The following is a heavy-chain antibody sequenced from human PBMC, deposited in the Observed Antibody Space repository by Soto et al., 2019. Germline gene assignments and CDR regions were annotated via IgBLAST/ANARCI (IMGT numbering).Heavy chain of an antibody. D-gene: IGHD5-12*01. CDR3: AREMSGYDRDYYYYYMDV. Sequence: SETLSLTCAVYGGSFSGYYWSWIRQPPGKGLEWIGEINHSGSTNYSPSPKSRVTISVDTSKNQFSLKLSSVTAADTAVYYCAREMSGYDRDYYYYYMDVWGKGTTVTVSS. J-gene: IGHJ6*03. CDR1: GGSFSGYY. CDR2: INHSGST. V-gene: IGHV4-34*01.